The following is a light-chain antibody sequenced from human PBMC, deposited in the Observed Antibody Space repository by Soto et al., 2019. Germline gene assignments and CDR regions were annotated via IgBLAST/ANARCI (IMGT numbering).Light chain of an antibody. CDR1: QNVLYSSNNKNY. V-gene: IGKV4-1*01. Sequence: DIVMTQSPDSLAVSLGERATINCKSSQNVLYSSNNKNYLAWYQQKPGQPPKLLIYLASTRESGVPDRFSGSGSGTDFTLTISSLQAEDVAVYYCQQYYSTPLTFGGGTKVEIK. CDR2: LAS. CDR3: QQYYSTPLT. J-gene: IGKJ4*01.